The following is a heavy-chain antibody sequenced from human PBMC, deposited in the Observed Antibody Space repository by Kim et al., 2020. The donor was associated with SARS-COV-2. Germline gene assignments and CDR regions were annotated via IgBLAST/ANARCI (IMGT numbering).Heavy chain of an antibody. J-gene: IGHJ4*02. CDR3: ATPGPESFDY. CDR1: GFTFSSYS. V-gene: IGHV3-21*01. CDR2: ISSSSSYI. Sequence: GGSLRLSCAASGFTFSSYSMNWVRQAPGKGLEWVSSISSSSSYIYYADSVKGRFTISRDNAKNSLYLQMNSLRAEDTAVYYCATPGPESFDYWGQGTLVTVSS.